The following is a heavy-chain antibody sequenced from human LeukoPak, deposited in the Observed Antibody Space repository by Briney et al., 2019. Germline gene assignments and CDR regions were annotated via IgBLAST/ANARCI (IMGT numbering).Heavy chain of an antibody. V-gene: IGHV3-30-3*01. CDR1: GFTFSSYA. CDR2: ISYDGSNK. CDR3: AKDRTGRDGSYYSSLDY. D-gene: IGHD1-26*01. Sequence: GGSLRLSCAASGFTFSSYAMHWVRQAPGKGLEWVAVISYDGSNKYYADSVKGRFTISRDNSKNTLYLQMNSLRAEDTAVYYCAKDRTGRDGSYYSSLDYWGQGTLVTVSS. J-gene: IGHJ4*02.